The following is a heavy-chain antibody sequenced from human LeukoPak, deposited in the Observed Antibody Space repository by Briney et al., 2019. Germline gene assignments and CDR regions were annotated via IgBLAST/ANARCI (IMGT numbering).Heavy chain of an antibody. Sequence: SETLSLTCAVSGYSISSGYYWGWIRQPPGNGLEWIGSISYSGSTYYNPSLKSRVTISVDTSKNQFSLKLTSVTAADTAVYHCARQYCARCYHYYHYYMDVWGKGTTVTVSS. CDR1: GYSISSGYY. CDR3: ARQYCARCYHYYHYYMDV. V-gene: IGHV4-38-2*01. J-gene: IGHJ6*03. CDR2: ISYSGST. D-gene: IGHD2-21*01.